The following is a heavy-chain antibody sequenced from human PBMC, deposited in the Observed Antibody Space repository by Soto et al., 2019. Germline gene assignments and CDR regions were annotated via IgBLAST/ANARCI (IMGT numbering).Heavy chain of an antibody. CDR2: INHSGST. D-gene: IGHD6-19*01. CDR3: ARARKAAACTWKGWLVYRMDV. Sequence: SDTLSLTCAVYGGSFSGYYWSWIRQPPGKWLEWIGEINHSGSTNYNPSLKSRVTISVDTSKNQFSLKLSSVTAADTAVYYCARARKAAACTWKGWLVYRMDVWGQGTTVTVSS. CDR1: GGSFSGYY. J-gene: IGHJ6*02. V-gene: IGHV4-34*01.